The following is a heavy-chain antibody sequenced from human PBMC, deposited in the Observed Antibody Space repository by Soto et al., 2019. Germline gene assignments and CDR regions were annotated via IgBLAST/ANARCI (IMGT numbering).Heavy chain of an antibody. D-gene: IGHD6-25*01. CDR1: GYTFTTYA. Sequence: GASVKVSCKASGYTFTTYAMHWVRQAPGQSLEWMGWINTANANTKYSQKFQGRVSITRDTSANTAYMELSSLRFEDTAVYYCARVRGITAAEDYFDFWGQGTLGTVSS. V-gene: IGHV1-3*04. CDR2: INTANANT. CDR3: ARVRGITAAEDYFDF. J-gene: IGHJ4*02.